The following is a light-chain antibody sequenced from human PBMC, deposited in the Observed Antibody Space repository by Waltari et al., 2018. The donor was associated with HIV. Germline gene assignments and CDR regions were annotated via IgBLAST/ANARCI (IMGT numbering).Light chain of an antibody. V-gene: IGLV2-14*01. CDR3: SSYTTRSTVI. CDR1: STDVGHSDY. CDR2: EVS. J-gene: IGLJ2*01. Sequence: QSALTQPASVSGSPGQSITLSCTGTSTDVGHSDYVSWYRQHPGKAPKLIIYEVSNRPSGVSNRFSGSKSVNTASLTISGLQAEDEADYYCSSYTTRSTVIFGGGTKLTVL.